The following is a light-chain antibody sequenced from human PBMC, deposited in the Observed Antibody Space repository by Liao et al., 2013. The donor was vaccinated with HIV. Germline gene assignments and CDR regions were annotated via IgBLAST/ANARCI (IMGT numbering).Light chain of an antibody. CDR3: QAWDRFTAV. V-gene: IGLV3-1*01. Sequence: SYELTQPPSVSVSPGQTASITCSGDKLGDKYACWYQQKPGQSPVLVIYQDSKRPSGIPERFSGSNSGNTATLTISGTQAMDEADYYCQAWDRFTAVFGGGTKLTVL. CDR2: QDS. CDR1: KLGDKY. J-gene: IGLJ2*01.